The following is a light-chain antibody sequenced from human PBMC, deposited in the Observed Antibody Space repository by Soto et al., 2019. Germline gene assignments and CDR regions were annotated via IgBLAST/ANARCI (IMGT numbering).Light chain of an antibody. V-gene: IGLV3-25*03. CDR2: KDN. CDR1: ALPKQY. J-gene: IGLJ3*02. Sequence: SYELTQPPSVSVSPGQTARITCSGDALPKQYAYWYQQKPGQAPVLVIYKDNERPSGIPARFSGSSSGTTVMLAISGVQAEDEADYYCLSPDSSGTWVFGGGTKLTVL. CDR3: LSPDSSGTWV.